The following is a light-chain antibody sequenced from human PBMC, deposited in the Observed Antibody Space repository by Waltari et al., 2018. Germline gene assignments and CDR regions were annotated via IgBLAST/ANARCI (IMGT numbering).Light chain of an antibody. J-gene: IGLJ1*01. CDR3: AAWDDSLSGYV. CDR2: YDD. Sequence: QSVLTQPPSVSEAPRQRVTISCSGSSSTIGNNAVTWYQQLPGKAPKLLIYYDDLLPSGVSDRFSGSKSGTSASLAISGLQSEDEADYYCAAWDDSLSGYVFGTGTKVTVL. V-gene: IGLV1-36*01. CDR1: SSTIGNNA.